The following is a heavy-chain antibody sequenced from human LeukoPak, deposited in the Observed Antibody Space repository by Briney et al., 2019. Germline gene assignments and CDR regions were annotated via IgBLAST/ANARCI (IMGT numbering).Heavy chain of an antibody. Sequence: RGSLRLSCAASGFTFTNYALSWVRQAPGKGLEWVSGINGVGSSTYYADSVKGRFTISRDSSKNTLYLQMNSLRPDDTAVYYCAKAYLPATIRSWFDPWGQGTLVTVSS. CDR1: GFTFTNYA. CDR2: INGVGSST. J-gene: IGHJ5*02. CDR3: AKAYLPATIRSWFDP. V-gene: IGHV3-23*01. D-gene: IGHD2-2*01.